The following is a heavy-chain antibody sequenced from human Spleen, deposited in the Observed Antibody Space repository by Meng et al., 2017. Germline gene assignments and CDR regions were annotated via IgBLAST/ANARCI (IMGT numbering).Heavy chain of an antibody. J-gene: IGHJ4*02. V-gene: IGHV4-31*02. CDR3: ARDLQSSSWYYFDC. CDR1: GGSISRGGYY. Sequence: GPGSGHPSPPLSLTSTIHGGSISRGGYYWSWTRQHPGKGLEWIGYIYSSGSTYYNPSLKSRVAISVDTSKNQFSLKLSSVTAADTAVYYCARDLQSSSWYYFDCWGRGTLVTVSS. CDR2: IYSSGST. D-gene: IGHD6-13*01.